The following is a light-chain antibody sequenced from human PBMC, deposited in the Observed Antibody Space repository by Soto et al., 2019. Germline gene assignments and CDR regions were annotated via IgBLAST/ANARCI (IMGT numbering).Light chain of an antibody. CDR3: HVWDSGSHHYV. V-gene: IGLV3-21*04. CDR1: NIGTKS. CDR2: YDS. Sequence: SYELTQPPSVSVAPGKTATITCEGNNIGTKSVHWYQQKPGQAPVLVMAYDSDRPSGIPERFSGSNSGNTATLTISRVEAGDEADYYCHVWDSGSHHYVFGTGTKLTVL. J-gene: IGLJ1*01.